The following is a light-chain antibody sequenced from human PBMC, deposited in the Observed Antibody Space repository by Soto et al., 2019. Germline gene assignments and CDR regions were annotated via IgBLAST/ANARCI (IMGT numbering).Light chain of an antibody. V-gene: IGKV1-5*03. CDR3: QQYNDYSWT. CDR1: RSIGIR. CDR2: QAS. Sequence: DIQMTQSPSTLSASVGDRVAITCRASRSIGIRLAWYQQKPGKAPKLLIYQASSLESGVPSRFGGSGSGTEFTLTISSLQPDDFATYHCQQYNDYSWTFGQGTKVEIK. J-gene: IGKJ1*01.